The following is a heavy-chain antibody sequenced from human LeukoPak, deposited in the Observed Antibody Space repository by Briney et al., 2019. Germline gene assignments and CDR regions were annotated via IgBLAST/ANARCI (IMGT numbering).Heavy chain of an antibody. Sequence: SETLSLTCTVSGGSISSTNFYWGWIRQPPGKGLGWIGSISYSGSTYYNPSFKSRVTITVDTSKNQFSLKLSSVTAADTAVYYCARVRVAAAGHFDYWGQGTLVTVSS. CDR1: GGSISSTNFY. J-gene: IGHJ4*02. D-gene: IGHD6-13*01. CDR3: ARVRVAAAGHFDY. V-gene: IGHV4-39*07. CDR2: ISYSGST.